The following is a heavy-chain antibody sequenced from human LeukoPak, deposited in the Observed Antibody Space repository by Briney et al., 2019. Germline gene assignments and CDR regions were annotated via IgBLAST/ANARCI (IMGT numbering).Heavy chain of an antibody. CDR1: GYTFTGYY. CDR2: INPNSGGT. CDR3: ARKSAARSTSEFDC. V-gene: IGHV1-2*02. Sequence: ASVKVSCKSSGYTFTGYYINWVRQAPGQGLKWMGWINPNSGGTNYAQKFQGRVTMTSDTSISTAYMELSSLRSDDTAVYYCARKSAARSTSEFDCWGQGTLVTVSS. D-gene: IGHD2-2*01. J-gene: IGHJ4*02.